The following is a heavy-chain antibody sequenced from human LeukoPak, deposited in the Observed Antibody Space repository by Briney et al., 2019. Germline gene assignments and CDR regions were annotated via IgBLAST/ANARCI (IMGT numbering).Heavy chain of an antibody. J-gene: IGHJ4*02. V-gene: IGHV4-39*01. Sequence: PSETLSLTCTVSGGAITGSSYYWGWIRQSPGKGLGWIRSLYYSGSIYYNPSLKSRVSMSADTSKNQFSLKLNSLTAADRAVYYCARQYYDSTGYYYFDYWDQGTLVTVSS. CDR2: LYYSGSI. CDR1: GGAITGSSYY. D-gene: IGHD3-22*01. CDR3: ARQYYDSTGYYYFDY.